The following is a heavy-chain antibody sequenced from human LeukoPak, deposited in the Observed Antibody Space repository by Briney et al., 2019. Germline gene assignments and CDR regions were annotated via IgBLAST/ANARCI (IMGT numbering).Heavy chain of an antibody. CDR3: AKDLGGGFEYFDY. J-gene: IGHJ4*02. V-gene: IGHV3-30*18. CDR1: GFTFSSYG. D-gene: IGHD3-16*01. Sequence: PGGSLRLSCAASGFTFSSYGMHWVRQAPGKGLEWVAVISYDGSNKYYADSVKGRFTISRDNSKNTLYLQMNSLRAEDTAEYYCAKDLGGGFEYFDYWGQGTLVTVSS. CDR2: ISYDGSNK.